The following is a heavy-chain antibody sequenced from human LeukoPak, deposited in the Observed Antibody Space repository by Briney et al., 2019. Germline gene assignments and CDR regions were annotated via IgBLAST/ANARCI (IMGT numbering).Heavy chain of an antibody. CDR3: AKGSYGDYGFDY. D-gene: IGHD4-17*01. J-gene: IGHJ4*02. CDR1: GFTFSSYA. Sequence: PGGSLRLSCAASGFTFSSYAMSWVRQAPGKGLEWVSIVSGSGGNTYYADSVKGRFTISRDNSKNTLFLQMNSLRAEDTAVYYCAKGSYGDYGFDYWGQGTLVAVSS. CDR2: VSGSGGNT. V-gene: IGHV3-23*01.